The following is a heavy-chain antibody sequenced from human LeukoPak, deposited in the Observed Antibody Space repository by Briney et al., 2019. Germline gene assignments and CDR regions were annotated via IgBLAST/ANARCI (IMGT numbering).Heavy chain of an antibody. V-gene: IGHV4-34*01. Sequence: TSETLSLTCAVSGGSFSGYYWSWICQLPGRGMEWIGEINHSGSTNYNPSLKSRVTISVVKTKNQFSLKLSSVTAADKAVYYCARGGGSDWSDYFDYWGQGTLVTVSS. CDR2: INHSGST. D-gene: IGHD3-9*01. CDR3: ARGGGSDWSDYFDY. J-gene: IGHJ4*02. CDR1: GGSFSGYY.